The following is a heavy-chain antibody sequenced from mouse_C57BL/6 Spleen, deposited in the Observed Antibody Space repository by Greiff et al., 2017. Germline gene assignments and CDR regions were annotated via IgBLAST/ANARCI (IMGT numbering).Heavy chain of an antibody. CDR1: GFTFSSYT. Sequence: EVQGVESGGGLVKPGGSLKLSCAASGFTFSSYTMSWVRQTPEKRLEWVATISGGGGNTYYPDSVKGRFTISRDNAKNTLYLQMSSLRSEDTALYYCARHYYSNYAMDDWGQGTSVTVSS. J-gene: IGHJ4*01. D-gene: IGHD2-5*01. V-gene: IGHV5-9*01. CDR2: ISGGGGNT. CDR3: ARHYYSNYAMDD.